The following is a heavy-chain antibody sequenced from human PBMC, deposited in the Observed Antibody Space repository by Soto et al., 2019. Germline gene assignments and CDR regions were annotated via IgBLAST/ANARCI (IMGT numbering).Heavy chain of an antibody. V-gene: IGHV1-3*01. Sequence: QVQLVQSGAEVKKPGASVKVSCKASGYTFTSYAMHWVRQAPGQRLEWMGWINAGNGNTKYSQKFQGRVTITRDTSGSTAYMELSSLRSEDTAVYYCATMVRGVTHYYYGMDVWGQGTTVTVSS. CDR3: ATMVRGVTHYYYGMDV. J-gene: IGHJ6*02. CDR1: GYTFTSYA. D-gene: IGHD3-10*01. CDR2: INAGNGNT.